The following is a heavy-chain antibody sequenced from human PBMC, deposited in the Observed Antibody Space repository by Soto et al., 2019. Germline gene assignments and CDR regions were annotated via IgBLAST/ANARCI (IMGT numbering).Heavy chain of an antibody. CDR2: IVVGSGNT. D-gene: IGHD6-13*01. V-gene: IGHV1-58*01. CDR1: GFTFTSSA. J-gene: IGHJ6*02. CDR3: AADPRLYSSSWYYYYCGMDV. Sequence: SVKVSCKASGFTFTSSAVQWVRQARGQRLESIGWIVVGSGNTNYAQKFQERVTITRDMSTSTAYMELSSLRSEDTAVYSCAADPRLYSSSWYYYYCGMDVWGQGTTVTVS.